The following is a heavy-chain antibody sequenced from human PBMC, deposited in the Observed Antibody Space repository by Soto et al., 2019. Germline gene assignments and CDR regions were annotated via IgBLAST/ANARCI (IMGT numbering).Heavy chain of an antibody. V-gene: IGHV1-46*01. CDR3: ARESRVGATVPASPKYKPFDY. D-gene: IGHD1-26*01. J-gene: IGHJ4*02. Sequence: QVQLVQSGAEVKKPGASVKVSCKASGYTFTSYYMHWVRQAPGQGLEWMGIINPSGGSTSYAQKFQGSVTMTRDTSTSTVYMELSSLRSEDTAVYYCARESRVGATVPASPKYKPFDYWGQGTLVTVSS. CDR1: GYTFTSYY. CDR2: INPSGGST.